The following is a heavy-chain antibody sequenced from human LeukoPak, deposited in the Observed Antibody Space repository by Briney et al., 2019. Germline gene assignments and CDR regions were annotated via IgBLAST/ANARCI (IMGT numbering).Heavy chain of an antibody. V-gene: IGHV3-66*01. CDR2: IYSGGST. CDR1: GFTVSSNY. CDR3: AELGITMIGGV. D-gene: IGHD3-10*02. J-gene: IGHJ6*04. Sequence: GGSLRLSCAASGFTVSSNYMSWVRQAPGKGLEWVSVIYSGGSTYYADSVKGRFTISRDNSKNTLYLQMNSLRAEDTAVYHCAELGITMIGGVWGKGTTVTISS.